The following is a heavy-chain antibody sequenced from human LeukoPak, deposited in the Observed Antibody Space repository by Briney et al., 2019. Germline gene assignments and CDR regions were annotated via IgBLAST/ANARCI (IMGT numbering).Heavy chain of an antibody. J-gene: IGHJ4*02. CDR1: GYTFTSYG. D-gene: IGHD1-1*01. CDR3: ARDRAGTTSRLFDY. Sequence: ASVKVSCKASGYTFTSYGISWVRQAPGQGLEWMGWISAYNGNTNYPQKLQGRVTMTTDTSTSTAYMELRSLRFDDTAVYYCARDRAGTTSRLFDYWGQGTLVTVSS. CDR2: ISAYNGNT. V-gene: IGHV1-18*01.